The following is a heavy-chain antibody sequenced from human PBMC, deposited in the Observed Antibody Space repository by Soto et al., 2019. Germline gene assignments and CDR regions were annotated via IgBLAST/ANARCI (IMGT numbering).Heavy chain of an antibody. D-gene: IGHD6-6*01. J-gene: IGHJ6*02. Sequence: ASVKVSCKVSGYTLTELSMHWVRQAPGKGLEWMGGFDREDGETNYAQKVEGRVTMTEDTSTDTAYMELSSLRSEETAGYYCAPPHIAARRSYYYGMDVWGQGTTVTVSS. CDR2: FDREDGET. V-gene: IGHV1-24*01. CDR1: GYTLTELS. CDR3: APPHIAARRSYYYGMDV.